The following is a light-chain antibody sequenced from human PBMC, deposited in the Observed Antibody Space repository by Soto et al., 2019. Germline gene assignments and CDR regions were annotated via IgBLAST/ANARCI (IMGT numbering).Light chain of an antibody. CDR2: KAS. CDR1: QTISSW. CDR3: QHYNSYPYT. J-gene: IGKJ2*01. V-gene: IGKV1-5*03. Sequence: DIQMTQSPSTLSASVGDRVTITCRASQTISSWLAWYQQKAGTAPKLLIYKASSLKSGVPSRFSGSGSGTEFTLTISRLQPDDFATYYCQHYNSYPYTFGQGTKLEI.